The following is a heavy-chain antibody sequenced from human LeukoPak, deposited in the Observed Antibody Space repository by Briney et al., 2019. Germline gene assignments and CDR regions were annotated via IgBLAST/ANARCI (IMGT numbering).Heavy chain of an antibody. CDR3: ARHGHDSSGYYPG. D-gene: IGHD3-22*01. CDR2: INHSGST. J-gene: IGHJ4*02. V-gene: IGHV4-4*02. Sequence: PSETLSLTCSVSIGSISSSKWWSWVRQSPVKGLEWIGEINHSGSTNYNPSLKSRVTISVDTSKNQFSLKLSSVTAADTAVYYCARHGHDSSGYYPGWGQGTLVTVSS. CDR1: IGSISSSKW.